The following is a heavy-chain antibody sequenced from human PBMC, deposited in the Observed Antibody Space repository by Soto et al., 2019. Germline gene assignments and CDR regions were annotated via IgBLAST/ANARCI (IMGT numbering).Heavy chain of an antibody. V-gene: IGHV3-30*04. Sequence: PGGSLRLSCRASGFTFSTYAMRWVRQAPGKGLKWLAVISGHGKNIYYADSVKGRFTISRDNSENALYLQMNSLRDEDTAVYYCARDSPGYRYQYWGKGTLVTVYS. CDR3: ARDSPGYRYQY. CDR2: ISGHGKNI. J-gene: IGHJ1*01. CDR1: GFTFSTYA. D-gene: IGHD5-18*01.